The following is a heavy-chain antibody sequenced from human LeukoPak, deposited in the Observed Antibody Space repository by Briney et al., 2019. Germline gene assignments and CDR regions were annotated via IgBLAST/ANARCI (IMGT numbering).Heavy chain of an antibody. CDR1: GFTVSINY. V-gene: IGHV3-53*01. D-gene: IGHD1-14*01. Sequence: GGSLRLSCAASGFTVSINYMSWVRQAPGKGLEWVSLIDSGGNTYYADSVKGRFTISRDYSKNTLYLQMNSLRAEDTAVYYCARVAFRSSSYISGIDYWGRGILVTVSS. CDR3: ARVAFRSSSYISGIDY. J-gene: IGHJ4*02. CDR2: IDSGGNT.